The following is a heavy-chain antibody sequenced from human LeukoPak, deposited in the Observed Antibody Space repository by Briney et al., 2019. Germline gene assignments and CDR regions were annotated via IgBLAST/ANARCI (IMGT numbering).Heavy chain of an antibody. CDR1: GFTFSTYW. CDR2: VKQDGSEK. D-gene: IGHD6-13*01. V-gene: IGHV3-7*01. J-gene: IGHJ4*02. Sequence: GGSLRLSCAASGFTFSTYWMSWVRQAPGKGLEWVANVKQDGSEKYCVDSVKGRFTISRDNAKSSLYLQMNSLRAEDTAMYYCARDSAGNDYWGQGTLVTVSS. CDR3: ARDSAGNDY.